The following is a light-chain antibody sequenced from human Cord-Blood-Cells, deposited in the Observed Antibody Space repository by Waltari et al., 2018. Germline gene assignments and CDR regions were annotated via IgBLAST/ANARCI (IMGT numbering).Light chain of an antibody. CDR1: QNISNY. CDR3: QQYYIIPIT. V-gene: IGKV1-33*01. J-gene: IGKJ5*01. CDR2: DAS. Sequence: DIQMTQFPSSLSASVGDRVTITCRASQNISNYLNWYQQKPGKAPKLLIYDASNLEAGVPSRFRVSGSGTDFTLTISSLQPEDFATYYCQQYYIIPITFGQGTRLEIK.